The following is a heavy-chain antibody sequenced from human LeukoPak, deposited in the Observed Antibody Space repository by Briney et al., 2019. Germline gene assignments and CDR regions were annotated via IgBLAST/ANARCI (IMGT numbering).Heavy chain of an antibody. D-gene: IGHD6-19*01. V-gene: IGHV3-48*01. Sequence: GGSLRLSCAASEFTFSSYSMNWVRQAPGKGLEWVSYITNSGNSKSYADSVKGRFTISRDNTKNSLYLQMDGLRAEDTAVYYCAREAGDSSGWYNWFDPWGQGTLVTVSS. J-gene: IGHJ5*02. CDR2: ITNSGNSK. CDR1: EFTFSSYS. CDR3: AREAGDSSGWYNWFDP.